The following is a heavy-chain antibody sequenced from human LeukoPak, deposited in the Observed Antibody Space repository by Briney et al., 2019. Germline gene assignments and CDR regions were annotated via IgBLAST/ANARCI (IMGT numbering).Heavy chain of an antibody. Sequence: GGSLRLSCAASGFTFDDYAMRWVRQAPGKGLVWVSRISHDGFISYADSVKGRFTISRDNAKNTLILQMNSLRAEDTAVYYCARDWVYKIDYWGRGTLVTVSS. CDR1: GFTFDDYA. V-gene: IGHV3-74*01. J-gene: IGHJ4*02. CDR3: ARDWVYKIDY. CDR2: ISHDGFI. D-gene: IGHD5-24*01.